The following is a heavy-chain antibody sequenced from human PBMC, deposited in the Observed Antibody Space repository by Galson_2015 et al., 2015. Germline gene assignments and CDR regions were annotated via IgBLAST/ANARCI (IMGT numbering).Heavy chain of an antibody. CDR2: ISYDGSNK. Sequence: SLRLSCAASGFSFGTYGMHWVRQAPGKGLEWVAVISYDGSNKYYADSVKGRFTISRDNAKNSLYLQMNSLRAEATAVYSCARDLIAAGGLDVWGQGTTVTVS. CDR1: GFSFGTYG. CDR3: ARDLIAAGGLDV. D-gene: IGHD3-16*02. J-gene: IGHJ6*02. V-gene: IGHV3-30*03.